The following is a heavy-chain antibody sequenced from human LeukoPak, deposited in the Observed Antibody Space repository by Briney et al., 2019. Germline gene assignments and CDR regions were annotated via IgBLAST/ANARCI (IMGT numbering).Heavy chain of an antibody. CDR2: IIPIFGTA. CDR1: GGTFSSYA. D-gene: IGHD6-19*01. J-gene: IGHJ6*03. V-gene: IGHV1-69*05. Sequence: GSSVKVSCKASGGTFSSYAISWVRQAPGQGLEWMGGIIPIFGTANYAQKLQGRVTITTDESTSTAYMELSSLRSEDTAVYYCARSEGWDSSGWSSRAYYYYYMDVWGKGTTVTVSS. CDR3: ARSEGWDSSGWSSRAYYYYYMDV.